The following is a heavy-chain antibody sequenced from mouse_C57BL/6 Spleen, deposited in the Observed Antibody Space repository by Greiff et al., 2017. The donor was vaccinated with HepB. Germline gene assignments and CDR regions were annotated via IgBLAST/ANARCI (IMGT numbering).Heavy chain of an antibody. CDR2: IYPGDGDT. Sequence: VQLQQSGPELVKPGASVKISCKASGYAFSSSWMNWVKQRPGKGLEWIGRIYPGDGDTNYNGKFKGKATLTADKSSSTAYMQLSSLTSEDSAVYFCARVSSYEWYFDVWGTGTTVTVSS. D-gene: IGHD1-1*01. J-gene: IGHJ1*03. CDR3: ARVSSYEWYFDV. CDR1: GYAFSSSW. V-gene: IGHV1-82*01.